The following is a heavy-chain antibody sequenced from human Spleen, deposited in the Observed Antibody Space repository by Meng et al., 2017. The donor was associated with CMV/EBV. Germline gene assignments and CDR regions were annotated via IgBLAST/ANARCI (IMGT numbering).Heavy chain of an antibody. J-gene: IGHJ4*02. CDR2: IYHSGST. CDR1: IW. CDR3: ARGQSRIIHLPRTLLHHHYFDS. D-gene: IGHD3-3*01. V-gene: IGHV4-4*02. Sequence: IWWTWVRQGPGKGLEWIGEIYHSGSTNYNPSLKCRVTISVDKFKNQFSLKLGSVTAADTAVYYCARGQSRIIHLPRTLLHHHYFDSWGQGVLVTVSS.